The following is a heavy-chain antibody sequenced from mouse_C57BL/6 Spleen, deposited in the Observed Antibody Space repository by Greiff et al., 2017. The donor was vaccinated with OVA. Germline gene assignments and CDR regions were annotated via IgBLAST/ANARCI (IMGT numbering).Heavy chain of an antibody. CDR3: ARGIYGAYYAMDY. V-gene: IGHV5-17*01. J-gene: IGHJ4*01. D-gene: IGHD1-1*01. CDR2: ISSGSSTI. CDR1: GFTFSDYG. Sequence: EVKLVESGGGLVKPGGSLKLSCAASGFTFSDYGMHWVRQAPEKGLEWVAYISSGSSTIYYADTVKGRFTISRDNAKNTLCLQMTSLRSEDTAMYYCARGIYGAYYAMDYWGQGTSVTVSS.